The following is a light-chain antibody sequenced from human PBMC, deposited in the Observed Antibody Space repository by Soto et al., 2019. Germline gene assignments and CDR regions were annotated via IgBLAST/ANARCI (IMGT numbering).Light chain of an antibody. J-gene: IGKJ2*01. Sequence: IVFTQSPVTLSLSPGERATLSCRASQHISTFLAWYQHKVGQAPRLLISDASKRATGTPARFSGSGSGTDFTLTISSLEPEDFAVYYCQQRSYGYTFGQGTKLEI. CDR2: DAS. V-gene: IGKV3-11*01. CDR1: QHISTF. CDR3: QQRSYGYT.